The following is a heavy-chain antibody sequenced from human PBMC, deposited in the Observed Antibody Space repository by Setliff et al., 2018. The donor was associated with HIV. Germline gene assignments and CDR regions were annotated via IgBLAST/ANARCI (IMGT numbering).Heavy chain of an antibody. CDR3: AKEGGGYSYMGFDY. CDR1: GFTFSSYA. D-gene: IGHD5-18*01. V-gene: IGHV3-30*04. Sequence: TGGSLRLSCAASGFTFSSYAMHWVRQAPGKGLEWVAVISYDGSNKYYADSVKGRLTISRDNSKNTLYLQMNSLRAEDTAVYYCAKEGGGYSYMGFDYWGQGTLVTVSS. CDR2: ISYDGSNK. J-gene: IGHJ4*02.